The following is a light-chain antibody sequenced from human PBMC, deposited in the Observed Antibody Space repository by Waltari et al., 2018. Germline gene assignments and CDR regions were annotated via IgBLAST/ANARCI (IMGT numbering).Light chain of an antibody. Sequence: EIVLTQSPGTLSLSPGERAPLSCRASQSVSSSYLAWFQQKPGQAPRLLIYGASTRATGIPDRFSGIGSGTDFTLTISRLEPEDFAVYHCQHYGSSLLTFGGGTKVEIK. CDR2: GAS. CDR1: QSVSSSY. J-gene: IGKJ4*01. V-gene: IGKV3-20*01. CDR3: QHYGSSLLT.